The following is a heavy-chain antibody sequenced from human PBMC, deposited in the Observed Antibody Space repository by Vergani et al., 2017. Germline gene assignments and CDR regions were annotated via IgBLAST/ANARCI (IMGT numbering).Heavy chain of an antibody. D-gene: IGHD6-19*01. CDR3: ARSSGWYVYYMDV. CDR1: GFTFSSYG. J-gene: IGHJ6*03. CDR2: ISYDGSNK. V-gene: IGHV3-30*03. Sequence: QVQLVESGGGVVQPGRSLRLSCAASGFTFSSYGMHWVRQAPGKGLEWVAVISYDGSNKYYADSVKGRFTISRDNSKNTLYLQMNSLRAEDTAVYYCARSSGWYVYYMDVWDKGTTVTVSS.